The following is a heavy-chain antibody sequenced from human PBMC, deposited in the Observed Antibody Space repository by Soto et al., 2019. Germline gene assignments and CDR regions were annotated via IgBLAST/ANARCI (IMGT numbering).Heavy chain of an antibody. V-gene: IGHV1-69*01. D-gene: IGHD3-16*01. CDR1: GGTFNSYG. J-gene: IGHJ6*02. CDR2: IIPISAPA. CDR3: ARDGGASSGMDV. Sequence: QVQLVQSGVEVKKPGSSVKVSCKASGGTFNSYGIRWVRQAPGQGLEWMGGIIPISAPANHAQKFQGIVTITADESTNTVYMELSSLRYEDTAVYYCARDGGASSGMDVWGQGTTVIVSS.